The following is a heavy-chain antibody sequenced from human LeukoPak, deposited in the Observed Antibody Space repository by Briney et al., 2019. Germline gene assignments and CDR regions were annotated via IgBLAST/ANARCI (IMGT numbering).Heavy chain of an antibody. CDR3: ARASEGIGFFDY. Sequence: SETLSLTCTVSGGSFSNDYWSWIRQRPGKGLEWIGYIYHNGKTNYNPSLTSRLTISLDTSKTQFSLNLISMTAADTAIYYCARASEGIGFFDYWGQGILVTVSS. D-gene: IGHD2-2*03. CDR1: GGSFSNDY. V-gene: IGHV4-59*01. J-gene: IGHJ4*02. CDR2: IYHNGKT.